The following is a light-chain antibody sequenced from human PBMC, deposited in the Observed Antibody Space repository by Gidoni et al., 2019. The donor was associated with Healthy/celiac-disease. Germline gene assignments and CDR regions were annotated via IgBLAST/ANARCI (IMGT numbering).Light chain of an antibody. CDR3: QQYGSSPGT. V-gene: IGKV3-20*01. J-gene: IGKJ2*01. CDR1: QSVSSSY. CDR2: GAS. Sequence: DIVLTQSPGTLSLSPGERATLSCRASQSVSSSYLAWYQQKPGQAPRLLIYGASSRATGIPDRFSGSGPGTDFTLTISRLEPEDWAVYYWQQYGSSPGTFGQGTKLEIK.